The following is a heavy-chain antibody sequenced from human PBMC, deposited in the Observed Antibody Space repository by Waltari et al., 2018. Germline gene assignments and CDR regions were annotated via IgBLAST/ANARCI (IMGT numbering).Heavy chain of an antibody. V-gene: IGHV1-69*04. J-gene: IGHJ4*02. CDR3: AVGPWSVSYYFDY. Sequence: QVQLVQSGAEVKKPGSSVKVSCKASGGTFSSYAISWVRQAPGQGLEWMGVIIPVLGIANYAQKVQGRVTSTADESTSTAYMELSSLRSEDTAVYYCAVGPWSVSYYFDYWGQGTLVTVSS. CDR1: GGTFSSYA. D-gene: IGHD1-26*01. CDR2: IIPVLGIA.